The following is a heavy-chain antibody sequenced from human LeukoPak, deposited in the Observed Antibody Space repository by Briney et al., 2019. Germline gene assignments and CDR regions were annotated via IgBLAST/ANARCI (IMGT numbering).Heavy chain of an antibody. CDR3: ARRPRDCSGGSCYSFDY. CDR1: GGSISSSSYY. Sequence: PSETLSLTCTVSGGSISSSSYYWGWIRQPPGKGLEWIGSIYCSGSTYYNPSLKSRVTISVDTSKNQFSLKLSSVTAADTAVYYCARRPRDCSGGSCYSFDYWGQGTLVTVSS. D-gene: IGHD2-15*01. CDR2: IYCSGST. V-gene: IGHV4-39*01. J-gene: IGHJ4*02.